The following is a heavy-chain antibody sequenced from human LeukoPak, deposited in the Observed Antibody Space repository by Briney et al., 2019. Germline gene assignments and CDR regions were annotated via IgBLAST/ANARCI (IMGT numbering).Heavy chain of an antibody. CDR2: IYYTGTT. J-gene: IGHJ4*02. D-gene: IGHD3-9*01. CDR1: GGSLSSYY. Sequence: SETLSLTCTVSGGSLSSYYWSWLRQSPGKRLELIGHIYYTGTTFYNPSLNSRVTISLDTSKNEFSLKLTSVTAADTAVYYCARFSWDCSTASCHLTHWGQGALVTVSS. CDR3: ARFSWDCSTASCHLTH. V-gene: IGHV4-59*01.